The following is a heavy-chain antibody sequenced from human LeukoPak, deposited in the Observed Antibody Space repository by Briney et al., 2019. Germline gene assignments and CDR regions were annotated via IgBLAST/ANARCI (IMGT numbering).Heavy chain of an antibody. Sequence: LRLSCAASGFTFSDYSMSWIRQPPGKGLEWIGYIYYSGSTYYNPSLKSRVTISVDTSKNQFSLKLSSVTAADTAVYYCARDPYDSSGPIWGQGTMVTVSS. CDR2: IYYSGST. CDR3: ARDPYDSSGPI. V-gene: IGHV4-30-4*08. D-gene: IGHD3-22*01. CDR1: GFTFSDYS. J-gene: IGHJ3*02.